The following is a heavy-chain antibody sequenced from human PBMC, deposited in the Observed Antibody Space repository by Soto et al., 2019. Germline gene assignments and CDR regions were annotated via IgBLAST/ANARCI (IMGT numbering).Heavy chain of an antibody. CDR1: GYTFTGYY. D-gene: IGHD3-22*01. V-gene: IGHV1-2*04. J-gene: IGHJ5*02. Sequence: GASVKVSCKAFGYTFTGYYMHWVRQAPGQGLEWMGWINPNSGGTNYAQKFQGWVTMTRDTSISTAYMELSRLRSDDTAVYYCARGYSRTDSSGYYEAWGQGTLVTVSS. CDR2: INPNSGGT. CDR3: ARGYSRTDSSGYYEA.